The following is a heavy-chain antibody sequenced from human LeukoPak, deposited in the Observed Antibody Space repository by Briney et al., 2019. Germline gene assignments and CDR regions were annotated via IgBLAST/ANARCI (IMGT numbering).Heavy chain of an antibody. CDR2: ISSSGSTI. Sequence: GGSLRLSCAASGFTFSTYAMSWVRQAPGKGLEWVSYISSSGSTIYYADSVKGRFTISRDNAKNSLYLQMNSLRAEDTAVYYCARPKGRPKSSRAPYWHYYYMDVWGKGTTVTVSS. CDR1: GFTFSTYA. CDR3: ARPKGRPKSSRAPYWHYYYMDV. J-gene: IGHJ6*03. V-gene: IGHV3-48*04. D-gene: IGHD2-8*02.